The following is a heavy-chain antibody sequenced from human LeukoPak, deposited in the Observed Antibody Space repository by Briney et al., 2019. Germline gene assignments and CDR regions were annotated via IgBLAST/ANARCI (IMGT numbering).Heavy chain of an antibody. CDR2: IIPILGIA. V-gene: IGHV1-69*04. CDR1: GGTLTSSA. J-gene: IGHJ4*02. CDR3: AMTGFAGYFDY. D-gene: IGHD3-10*01. Sequence: SVKVSCKASGGTLTSSAISWVPQAPGQGLEWMGRIIPILGIANYAQKFRGGVTPTADKSTSTAYMELSSLRSEDTAVYYCAMTGFAGYFDYWGQGTLVTVSS.